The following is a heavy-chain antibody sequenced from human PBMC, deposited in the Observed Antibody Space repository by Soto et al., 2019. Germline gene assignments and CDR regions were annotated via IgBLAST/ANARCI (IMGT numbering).Heavy chain of an antibody. J-gene: IGHJ6*02. D-gene: IGHD1-26*01. Sequence: GASVKVSRQPSGYTLHRYFMHWVRPAPRPGRAWMGWINPNSGGTNYAQRFEGWVTMTRDTSISTAYMEVSRVRSDDTAVYYCARDVGYSGSYYYYYGMDVWGQGTTVTVSS. CDR2: INPNSGGT. CDR3: ARDVGYSGSYYYYYGMDV. V-gene: IGHV1-2*04. CDR1: GYTLHRYF.